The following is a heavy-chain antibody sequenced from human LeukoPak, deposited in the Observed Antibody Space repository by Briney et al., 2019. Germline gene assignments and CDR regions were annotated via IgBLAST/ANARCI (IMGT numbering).Heavy chain of an antibody. CDR1: GGTFSRYA. Sequence: GASVKVSCKASGGTFSRYAINWVRQAPGQGLEWMGGIIPIFGTANYAQKFQGRVTITADESTSTAYMELSSLRSEDTAVYYCARSRGSCYSCGDYWSQGTLVTVSS. CDR2: IIPIFGTA. J-gene: IGHJ4*02. D-gene: IGHD2-15*01. V-gene: IGHV1-69*13. CDR3: ARSRGSCYSCGDY.